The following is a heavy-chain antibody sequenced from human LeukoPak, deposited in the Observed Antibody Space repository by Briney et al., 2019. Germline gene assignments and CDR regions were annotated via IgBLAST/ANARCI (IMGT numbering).Heavy chain of an antibody. CDR1: GGSFSGYY. CDR2: INHSGST. CDR3: ARGGYDYVWGSYRLEWFDP. D-gene: IGHD3-16*02. V-gene: IGHV4-34*01. J-gene: IGHJ5*02. Sequence: SETLSLTCAVYGGSFSGYYWSWIRQPPGKGLEWIGEINHSGSTNYNPSPKSRVTISVDTSKNQFSLKLSSVTAADTAVYYCARGGYDYVWGSYRLEWFDPWGQGTLVTVSS.